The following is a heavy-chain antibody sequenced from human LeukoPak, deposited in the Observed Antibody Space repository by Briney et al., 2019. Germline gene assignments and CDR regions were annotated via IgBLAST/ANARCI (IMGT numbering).Heavy chain of an antibody. CDR3: ARGQSREQQLVLGYFDY. J-gene: IGHJ4*02. Sequence: PSETLSLTCAVYGGSFSGYYWSWIRQPPGKGLEWIGEINHSGSTNYNPSLKSRVTISVDTSKNQFSLKLSSVTAGDTAVYYCARGQSREQQLVLGYFDYWGQGTLVTVSS. V-gene: IGHV4-34*01. CDR1: GGSFSGYY. D-gene: IGHD6-13*01. CDR2: INHSGST.